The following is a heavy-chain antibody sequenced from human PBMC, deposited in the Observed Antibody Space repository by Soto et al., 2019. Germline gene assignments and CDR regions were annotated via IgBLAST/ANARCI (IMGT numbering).Heavy chain of an antibody. D-gene: IGHD6-19*01. CDR1: GFTVSSKY. CDR3: VQTTGWPGFYF. Sequence: EVQLVESGGGLIQPGGSLRLSCAASGFTVSSKYMTWARQAPGKGLEWVSVIYGGGTTYYADSVKGRFTISRDNSKNTLYLQVNSLRAEDTAVYYCVQTTGWPGFYFWGQGTLVTVSS. J-gene: IGHJ4*02. V-gene: IGHV3-53*01. CDR2: IYGGGTT.